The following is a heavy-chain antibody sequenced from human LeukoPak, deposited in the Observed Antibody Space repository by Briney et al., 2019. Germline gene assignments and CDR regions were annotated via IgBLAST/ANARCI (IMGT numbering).Heavy chain of an antibody. CDR2: INHSGST. CDR3: ARHYSGSDRYYFDY. Sequence: PSETLSLTCAVYGGSFSGYYWSWIRQPPGKGLEWIGEINHSGSTNYNPSLKSRVTISVDTSKNQFSLKLSSVTAADTAVYFCARHYSGSDRYYFDYWGQGTLVTVSS. V-gene: IGHV4-34*01. CDR1: GGSFSGYY. D-gene: IGHD5-12*01. J-gene: IGHJ4*02.